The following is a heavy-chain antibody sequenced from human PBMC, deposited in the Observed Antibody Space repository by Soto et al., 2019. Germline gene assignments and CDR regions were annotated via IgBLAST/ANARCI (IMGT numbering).Heavy chain of an antibody. V-gene: IGHV3-11*01. CDR2: ISSSGSTI. Sequence: QVQLVESGGGLVKPGGSLRLSCAASGFTFSDYYMSWIRQAPGKGLEWVSYISSSGSTIYYAGSVKGRFTISRDNATNSLYVQMNSLRAEDTAVYYCARDRAQHLVEVGWFAPWDKGTLVTVSS. D-gene: IGHD6-13*01. J-gene: IGHJ5*02. CDR1: GFTFSDYY. CDR3: ARDRAQHLVEVGWFAP.